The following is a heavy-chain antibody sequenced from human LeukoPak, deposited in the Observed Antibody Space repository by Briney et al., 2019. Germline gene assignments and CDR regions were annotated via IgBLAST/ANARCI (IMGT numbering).Heavy chain of an antibody. CDR3: ARHVAPWGYYSSTTCNHFDP. CDR2: TFYSGNT. J-gene: IGHJ5*02. Sequence: SETLSLTCTVSGGSIRSGGYYWSWIRQHPGKGLEWIGYTFYSGNTYYNPSLKSRVTISVDTSKNQFSLKLNSVIATDTAVYYCARHVAPWGYYSSTTCNHFDPWGQGTLVTVSS. D-gene: IGHD2-2*01. CDR1: GGSIRSGGYY. V-gene: IGHV4-31*03.